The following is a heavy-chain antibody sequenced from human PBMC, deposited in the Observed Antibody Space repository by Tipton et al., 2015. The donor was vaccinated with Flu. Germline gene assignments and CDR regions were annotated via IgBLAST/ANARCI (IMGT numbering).Heavy chain of an antibody. CDR2: LYSGGTT. J-gene: IGHJ4*02. Sequence: LSLTCAISGLTVSGNFMSWVRQAPGKGLEWVSILYSGGTTNYGDSVKGRFTISRDSSKNTLYLQMNSLRAEDTAVYFCATYHDYYGSGTYGYFDNWGQGTLVTVSS. CDR3: ATYHDYYGSGTYGYFDN. V-gene: IGHV3-53*01. D-gene: IGHD3-10*01. CDR1: GLTVSGNF.